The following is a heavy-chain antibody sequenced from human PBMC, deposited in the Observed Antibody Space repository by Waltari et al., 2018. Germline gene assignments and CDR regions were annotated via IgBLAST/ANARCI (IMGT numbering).Heavy chain of an antibody. V-gene: IGHV3-23*01. CDR1: GFTFSNYA. D-gene: IGHD1-1*01. J-gene: IGHJ5*02. Sequence: VQVLVSGGGLAQPGGSLSLSCAASGFTFSNYAMRWVRQAPGKGLECVSGINSGGDSTAYVDSVKGRFTISRDNSKNTLYLQMNSLRVEDTALYYCARGINESFEPWGQGTLVTVSS. CDR2: INSGGDST. CDR3: ARGINESFEP.